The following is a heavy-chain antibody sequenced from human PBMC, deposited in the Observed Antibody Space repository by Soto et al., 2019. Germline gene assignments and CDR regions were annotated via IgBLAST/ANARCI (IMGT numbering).Heavy chain of an antibody. CDR1: GFTFSMFS. Sequence: GGSLRLSCSASGFTFSMFSMHWVRQAPGKGLEYVSGISSNGDSTYYADSVKGRFTISRDNSKSTLYLQMSSLRAVDTAVYYCVHPRSTVQIPPTWGQGTLVTVS. CDR3: VHPRSTVQIPPT. V-gene: IGHV3-64D*06. J-gene: IGHJ5*02. D-gene: IGHD4-17*01. CDR2: ISSNGDST.